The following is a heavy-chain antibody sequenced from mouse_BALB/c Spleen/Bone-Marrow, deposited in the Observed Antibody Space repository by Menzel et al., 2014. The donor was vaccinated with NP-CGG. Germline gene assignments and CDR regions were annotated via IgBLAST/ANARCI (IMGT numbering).Heavy chain of an antibody. V-gene: IGHV14-3*02. CDR2: IEPANDDA. Sequence: VQLQQPGAELVKPGASVKLSCTASGFNIKDTYMHWVKQRPEQGLEWIGRIEPANDDARYDPKFQGKATITADTSSNTAYLQLSNLTSEDTAVYYCARKLRLDAMDYWGQGASVTVSS. J-gene: IGHJ4*01. CDR3: ARKLRLDAMDY. CDR1: GFNIKDTY. D-gene: IGHD1-1*01.